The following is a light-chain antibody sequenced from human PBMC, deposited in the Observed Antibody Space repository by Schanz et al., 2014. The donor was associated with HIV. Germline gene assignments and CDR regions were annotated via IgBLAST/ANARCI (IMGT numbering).Light chain of an antibody. CDR2: AAS. Sequence: IVLTQSPGTLSLSPGERGTLSCRASQSISSSLLAWYQKKPGQAPTLLIYAASSRASGIPDRFSGSGSGADFTLTISGLEPEDFAVYYCQQYGSSPPTFGQGTTVEIK. V-gene: IGKV3-20*01. CDR3: QQYGSSPPT. CDR1: QSISSSL. J-gene: IGKJ1*01.